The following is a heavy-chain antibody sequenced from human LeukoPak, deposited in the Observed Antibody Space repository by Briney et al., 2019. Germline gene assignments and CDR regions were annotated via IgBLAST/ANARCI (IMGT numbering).Heavy chain of an antibody. CDR1: GFTVNNNY. CDR2: IYSRGST. D-gene: IGHD3-22*01. J-gene: IGHJ5*02. V-gene: IGHV3-66*03. CDR3: ARDYYGP. Sequence: GGSLRLSCAASGFTVNNNYMRWVRQAPGKGLEWVSSIYSRGSTSYVDSVKGRFTISRDNSKNTLFLQMNSLRVEDTAVYYCARDYYGPWGQGTLVTVSS.